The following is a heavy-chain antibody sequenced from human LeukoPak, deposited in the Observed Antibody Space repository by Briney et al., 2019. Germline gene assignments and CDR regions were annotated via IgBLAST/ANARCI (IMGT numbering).Heavy chain of an antibody. CDR1: GGPIRSSSYY. Sequence: SETLSLTCIVSGGPIRSSSYYWGWIRQPPGKGLEWIGSMYYTGSTYYNPSLKTRVTISVDTSKNQFSLKLTSVTAADTAAYYCARVRAAAIPYYFDYWGQGTLVTVSS. CDR2: MYYTGST. CDR3: ARVRAAAIPYYFDY. J-gene: IGHJ4*02. V-gene: IGHV4-39*07. D-gene: IGHD6-13*01.